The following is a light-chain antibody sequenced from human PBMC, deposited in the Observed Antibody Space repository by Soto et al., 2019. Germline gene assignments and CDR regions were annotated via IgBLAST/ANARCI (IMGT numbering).Light chain of an antibody. CDR3: HPRQSWPRR. CDR2: LAS. Sequence: APVGCRASQTVNTRLAWYQHKPGQAPRLLIYLASNRAAGVPARFSGSGSGTDFALTMRDVEPEDFAVYYCHPRQSWPRRFAEGTKVDIK. J-gene: IGKJ1*01. CDR1: QTVNTR. V-gene: IGKV3-11*01.